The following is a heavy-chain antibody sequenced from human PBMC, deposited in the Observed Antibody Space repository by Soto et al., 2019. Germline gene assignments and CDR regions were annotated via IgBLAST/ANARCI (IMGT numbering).Heavy chain of an antibody. J-gene: IGHJ6*02. CDR2: ISAYNGKT. CDR1: GYTFTRYG. CDR3: ARGGDVNYYHGMDV. Sequence: QVQLVQSGGEVKKPGASVKLSCTASGYTFTRYGISWVRQAPGQGLERMGGISAYNGKTNYAQNVQGRVTMTTDTSTRTAYMDLRSLRSDDTAVYYCARGGDVNYYHGMDVWGQGTTVTVSS. D-gene: IGHD5-12*01. V-gene: IGHV1-18*01.